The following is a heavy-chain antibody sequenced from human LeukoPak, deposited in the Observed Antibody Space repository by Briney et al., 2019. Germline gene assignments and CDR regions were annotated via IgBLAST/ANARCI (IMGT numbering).Heavy chain of an antibody. CDR2: IHTGGSV. Sequence: SETLSLTCTVSGVSVSGFYWNWIRQPPHKGLEWVGYIHTGGSVSSNPSLRSRLTFSIDTSKNQLSLRLSSVTATDTAVYYCARRRGNFGEGEFDYWGQGTPVTVST. J-gene: IGHJ4*02. CDR3: ARRRGNFGEGEFDY. D-gene: IGHD3-16*01. CDR1: GVSVSGFY. V-gene: IGHV4-4*08.